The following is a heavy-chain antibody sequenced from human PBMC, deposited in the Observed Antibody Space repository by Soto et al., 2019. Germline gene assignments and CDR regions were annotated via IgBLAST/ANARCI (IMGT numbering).Heavy chain of an antibody. D-gene: IGHD3-22*01. V-gene: IGHV1-46*01. CDR2: INPSGGST. J-gene: IGHJ5*02. CDR1: GYTFTSYY. CDR3: ARDNGSSGYPSNWFDP. Sequence: WASVKVSCKASGYTFTSYYMHWVRQAPGQGLEWMGIINPSGGSTSYAQKFQGRVTMTRDTSTSTVYMELSSLRSEDTAVYYCARDNGSSGYPSNWFDPWGQGTLVTVSS.